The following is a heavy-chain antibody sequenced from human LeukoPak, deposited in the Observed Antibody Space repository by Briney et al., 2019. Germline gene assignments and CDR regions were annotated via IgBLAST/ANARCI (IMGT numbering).Heavy chain of an antibody. J-gene: IGHJ3*02. D-gene: IGHD3-22*01. Sequence: PGGSLRLSCAASGFTFRDYYMSWLRQAPGKGVEGVAYVSSRDSTIYYADSVKGRFTISRDNAKNSLYLQMNSLRAEDTAVYYCARDVGCDSSGYYYRVDAFDIWGQGTMVTVSS. V-gene: IGHV3-11*01. CDR3: ARDVGCDSSGYYYRVDAFDI. CDR1: GFTFRDYY. CDR2: VSSRDSTI.